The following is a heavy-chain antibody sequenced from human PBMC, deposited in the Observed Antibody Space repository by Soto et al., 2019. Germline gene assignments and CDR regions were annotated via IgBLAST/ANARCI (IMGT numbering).Heavy chain of an antibody. Sequence: PGESLKISCKGSGYSFTSYWIGWVRQIPGKGLEWMGIIYPGDSDTRYSPSFQGQVTISADKSISTAYLQWSSLKASDTAMYYCARGAYSSSSRRIYGMDVWGQGTTVTVSS. D-gene: IGHD6-6*01. CDR2: IYPGDSDT. J-gene: IGHJ6*02. CDR3: ARGAYSSSSRRIYGMDV. CDR1: GYSFTSYW. V-gene: IGHV5-51*01.